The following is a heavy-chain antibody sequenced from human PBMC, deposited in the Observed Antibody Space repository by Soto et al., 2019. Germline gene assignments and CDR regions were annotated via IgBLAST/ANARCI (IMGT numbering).Heavy chain of an antibody. CDR1: GFSFNSYG. CDR3: ARVQVDIIMALDY. CDR2: IWSDGNNK. J-gene: IGHJ4*02. Sequence: QVQLVESGGGVVQPGRSLRLSCAASGFSFNSYGFHWVRQAPGKGLEWVAVIWSDGNNKYYADSVKGRFTISRDSSDNTLYLQMNSLRAEDTAVYYCARVQVDIIMALDYWGQGTLVTVSS. V-gene: IGHV3-33*01. D-gene: IGHD1-1*01.